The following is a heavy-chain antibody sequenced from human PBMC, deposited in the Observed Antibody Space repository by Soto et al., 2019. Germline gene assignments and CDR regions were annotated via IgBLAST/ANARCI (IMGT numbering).Heavy chain of an antibody. V-gene: IGHV4-39*01. D-gene: IGHD5-18*01. J-gene: IGHJ5*02. Sequence: QLQLQESGPGLVKPSETLSLTCTVSGASISTSGDYWGWIRQPPGKGLEWIASIDYSGSTFYNPSLMSRVTISVDTSMNQFSLKLSSVTAADTAVYYCATTDTRMVTGWFDPWGQGTLVTVSS. CDR1: GASISTSGDY. CDR3: ATTDTRMVTGWFDP. CDR2: IDYSGST.